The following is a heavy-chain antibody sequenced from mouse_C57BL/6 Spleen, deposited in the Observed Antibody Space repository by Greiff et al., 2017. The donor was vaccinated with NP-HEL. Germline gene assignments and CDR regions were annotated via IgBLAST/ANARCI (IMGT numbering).Heavy chain of an antibody. Sequence: QSCKASGYTFTSYWMHWVKQRPGRGLEWIGRIDPNSGGSKYNEKFKSKATLTVDKPSSTAYMQLSSLTSEDSAVYYCAVYDYDEDVPWFAYWGQGTLVTVSA. D-gene: IGHD2-4*01. V-gene: IGHV1-72*01. CDR2: IDPNSGGS. CDR3: AVYDYDEDVPWFAY. CDR1: GYTFTSYW. J-gene: IGHJ3*01.